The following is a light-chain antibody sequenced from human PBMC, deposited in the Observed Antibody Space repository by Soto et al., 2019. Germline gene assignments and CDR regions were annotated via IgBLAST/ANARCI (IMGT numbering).Light chain of an antibody. J-gene: IGKJ1*01. CDR2: DTS. CDR3: QHRLNLPWT. CDR1: QSIGTY. V-gene: IGKV3-11*01. Sequence: EIVLTQSPATLSVSPGEGVTLSCRASQSIGTYLAWYRQRPGQAPRLLIYDTSNRATGTPDMFSGSGSGTDLTLTISRLEPEDFAVYYCQHRLNLPWTFGQGTKVEI.